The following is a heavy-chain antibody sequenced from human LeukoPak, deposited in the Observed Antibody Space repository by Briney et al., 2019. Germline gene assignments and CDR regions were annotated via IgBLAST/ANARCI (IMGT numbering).Heavy chain of an antibody. D-gene: IGHD6-13*01. CDR1: GFTFSSYA. Sequence: PGGSLRLSCAASGFTFSSYAMSWVRQAPGKGLEWVSAISGSGGSTYYADSVKGRFTISRDNSKNALYLQMNSLRAEDTAVYYCAKDGHSSSWYDPFDYWGQGTLVTVSS. CDR3: AKDGHSSSWYDPFDY. J-gene: IGHJ4*02. V-gene: IGHV3-23*01. CDR2: ISGSGGST.